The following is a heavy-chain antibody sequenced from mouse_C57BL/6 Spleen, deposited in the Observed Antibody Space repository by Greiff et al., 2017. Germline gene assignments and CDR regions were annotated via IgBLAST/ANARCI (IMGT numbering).Heavy chain of an antibody. Sequence: VQLQQPGAELVKPGASVKMSCKASGYTFTSYWITWVKQRPGQGLEWIGDIYPGSGSTNYNEKFKSKATLTVDTSSSTAYMQLSSLTSEDAAVYYCARELRRYVDVGGTGTTVTVSS. CDR3: ARELRRYVDV. CDR1: GYTFTSYW. V-gene: IGHV1-55*01. J-gene: IGHJ1*03. CDR2: IYPGSGST. D-gene: IGHD2-4*01.